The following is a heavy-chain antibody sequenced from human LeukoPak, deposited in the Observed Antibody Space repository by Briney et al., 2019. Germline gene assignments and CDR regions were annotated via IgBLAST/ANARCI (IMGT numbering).Heavy chain of an antibody. V-gene: IGHV3-30*03. CDR3: ARARNDYDTSSFSALDY. D-gene: IGHD3-22*01. J-gene: IGHJ4*02. CDR2: ISSDGINK. Sequence: GGSLRLSCAASGFTFSSYGMHWVRQAPGKGLEWVALISSDGINKYYADSVKGRFTISRDKSKNTLYLQINSLRAEDTAVYYCARARNDYDTSSFSALDYWGQGTLVTVSS. CDR1: GFTFSSYG.